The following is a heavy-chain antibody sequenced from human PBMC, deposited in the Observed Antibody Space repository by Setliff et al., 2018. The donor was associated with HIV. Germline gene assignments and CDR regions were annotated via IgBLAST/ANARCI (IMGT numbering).Heavy chain of an antibody. CDR2: IYTTGST. Sequence: SEILSLTCTVSGASLTRGYYYWSWIRQPAGKGLEWIGRIYTTGSTNYNSSLQSRVTISADTSRNHFSLRLGSVTAADTAVYYCARLWAYYDSSRRTAFDVWGQGTLVTVSS. V-gene: IGHV4-61*02. CDR1: GASLTRGYYY. D-gene: IGHD3-22*01. CDR3: ARLWAYYDSSRRTAFDV. J-gene: IGHJ3*01.